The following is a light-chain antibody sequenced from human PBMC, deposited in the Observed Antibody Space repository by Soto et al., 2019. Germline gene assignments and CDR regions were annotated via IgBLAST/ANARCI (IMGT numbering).Light chain of an antibody. V-gene: IGKV3-20*01. Sequence: EIVLTQSPGTLSLSPWERATLSCRASQSVSSSYLAWYQQKPGQAPRLLIYGASSRATGIPDRFSGSGSGTDFTLTISRLEPEDFAVYYCQQYGSSPPGLTFGGGTKVEIK. CDR2: GAS. CDR1: QSVSSSY. CDR3: QQYGSSPPGLT. J-gene: IGKJ4*01.